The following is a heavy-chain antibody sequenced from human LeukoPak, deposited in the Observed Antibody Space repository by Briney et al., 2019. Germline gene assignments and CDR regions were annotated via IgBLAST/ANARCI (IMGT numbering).Heavy chain of an antibody. CDR3: ARVMVEYDYVWGSYRLGDYYYYYGMDV. Sequence: KTSETLSLTCAVSGYSISSGYYWGWIRQPPGKGLEWIGSIYHSGSTYYNPSLKSRVTISVDKSKNQFSLKLSSVTAADTAVYYCARVMVEYDYVWGSYRLGDYYYYYGMDVWGKGTTVTVSS. J-gene: IGHJ6*04. D-gene: IGHD3-16*02. V-gene: IGHV4-38-2*01. CDR1: GYSISSGYY. CDR2: IYHSGST.